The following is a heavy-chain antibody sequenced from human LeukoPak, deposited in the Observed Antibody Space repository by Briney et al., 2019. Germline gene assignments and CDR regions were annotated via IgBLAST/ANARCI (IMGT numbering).Heavy chain of an antibody. J-gene: IGHJ4*02. CDR3: TTRLRNHFDY. V-gene: IGHV3-23*01. Sequence: GGSLRLSCATSGFTFSSFTMNWVRQAPGKGLEWVSTISDGSRDTHYAGSVKGRFTISRDDSQNIVYLQMDSLRAEDTALYYCTTRLRNHFDYWGQGAQVTVSS. D-gene: IGHD5-12*01. CDR2: ISDGSRDT. CDR1: GFTFSSFT.